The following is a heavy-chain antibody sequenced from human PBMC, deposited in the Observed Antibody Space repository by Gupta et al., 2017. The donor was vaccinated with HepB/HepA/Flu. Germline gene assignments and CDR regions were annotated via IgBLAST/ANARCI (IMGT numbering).Heavy chain of an antibody. J-gene: IGHJ5*01. CDR3: VKEEVIGGTGITNWIES. V-gene: IGHV3-33*06. D-gene: IGHD2-15*01. CDR2: IWHDGTDS. Sequence: QVQLVESGGGVVQPGRSLRLSCSTSGFTFRHFGLRWVRQAPGKGLEWVAVIWHDGTDSYHAASVQGRFTISRDNSKNTLYLQMNSLRVEDTAVYYCVKEEVIGGTGITNWIESWGQGTLVTVSS. CDR1: GFTFRHFG.